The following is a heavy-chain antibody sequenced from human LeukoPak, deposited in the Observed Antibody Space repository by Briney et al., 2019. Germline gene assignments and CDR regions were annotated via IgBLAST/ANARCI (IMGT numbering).Heavy chain of an antibody. Sequence: SETLSLTCTVSGGSISSSSYYWGWIRQPPGKGLEWIGSIYYSGSTYYNPSLKSRVTISVDTSKNQFSLKLSSVTAADTAVYYCARLIVGASFDYWGQGTLVTVSS. V-gene: IGHV4-39*01. D-gene: IGHD1-26*01. CDR2: IYYSGST. CDR1: GGSISSSSYY. CDR3: ARLIVGASFDY. J-gene: IGHJ4*02.